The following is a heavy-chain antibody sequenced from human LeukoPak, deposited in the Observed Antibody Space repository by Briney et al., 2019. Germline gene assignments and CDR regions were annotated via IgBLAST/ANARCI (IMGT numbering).Heavy chain of an antibody. Sequence: SETLSLTCSVSGVSIRTSTYYWGWIRQPPGKGLEWIANIHYRGSTYYNPSLKSRATISLDTPKNQFSLRLSSVSAADTAVYYCARPAAMATGWFDPRGQGTLVTVSS. CDR3: ARPAAMATGWFDP. V-gene: IGHV4-39*01. J-gene: IGHJ5*02. D-gene: IGHD5-18*01. CDR1: GVSIRTSTYY. CDR2: IHYRGST.